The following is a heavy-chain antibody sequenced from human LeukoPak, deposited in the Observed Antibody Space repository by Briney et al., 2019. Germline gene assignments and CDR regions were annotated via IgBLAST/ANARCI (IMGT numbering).Heavy chain of an antibody. CDR3: ARVEYSSSYSSKNNWFDP. V-gene: IGHV4-34*01. CDR1: GGSFSGYY. J-gene: IGHJ5*02. Sequence: SETLSLTCAVYGGSFSGYYWSWIRQPPGKGLEWIGEIKHSGSTNYNPSLKSRVTISVDTSKNQFSLKLSSVTAADTAVYYCARVEYSSSYSSKNNWFDPWGQGTLVTVSS. D-gene: IGHD6-6*01. CDR2: IKHSGST.